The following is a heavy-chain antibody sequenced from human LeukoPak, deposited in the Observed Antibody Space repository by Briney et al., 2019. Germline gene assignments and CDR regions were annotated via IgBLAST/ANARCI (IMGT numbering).Heavy chain of an antibody. CDR1: GGSFSSYY. J-gene: IGHJ4*02. V-gene: IGHV4-34*01. Sequence: PSETLSLTCAVYGGSFSSYYWSWIRQPPGKGLEWIGEIKHSGSTSYKPSLKSRVTISVDTSKNQFSLKLSSVTAADTAVYYCARDRDGYNFVDYWGQGTLVTVSS. D-gene: IGHD5-24*01. CDR2: IKHSGST. CDR3: ARDRDGYNFVDY.